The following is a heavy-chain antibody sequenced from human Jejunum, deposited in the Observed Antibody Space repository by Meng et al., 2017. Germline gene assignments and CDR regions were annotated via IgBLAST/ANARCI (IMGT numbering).Heavy chain of an antibody. D-gene: IGHD2-15*01. CDR1: GGSLSGYY. CDR3: VRRRSGASSLFDL. V-gene: IGHV4-34*01. Sequence: SETLSLTCTVYGGSLSGYYWSWIRQAPEKGLEFIGDIHFSGTTTYMPSLRSRLTLSLDTSNNQISLNLNSVTAADTATYYCVRRRSGASSLFDLWGPGALVTVSS. J-gene: IGHJ5*02. CDR2: IHFSGTT.